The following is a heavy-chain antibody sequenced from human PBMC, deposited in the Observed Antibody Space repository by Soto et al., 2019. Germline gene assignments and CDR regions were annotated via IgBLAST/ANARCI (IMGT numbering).Heavy chain of an antibody. Sequence: GGSLRLCCVASGFSLSDYAVNWVRQAPGKGLEWVSFISSDSRTIYYADSVEGRFTVSRDNARNSVSLQMDSLRDEDAAVYYCARIKLVEWFFINVDVYDMDVWGQGTPVTVSS. CDR2: ISSDSRTI. D-gene: IGHD3-3*01. CDR1: GFSLSDYA. V-gene: IGHV3-48*02. J-gene: IGHJ6*02. CDR3: ARIKLVEWFFINVDVYDMDV.